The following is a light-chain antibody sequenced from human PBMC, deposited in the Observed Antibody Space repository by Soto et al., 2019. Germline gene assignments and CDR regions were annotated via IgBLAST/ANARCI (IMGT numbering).Light chain of an antibody. Sequence: QSALTQPASVSGSPGQSITISCTGTSSDVGYDNYVSWFQQHPGKAPKLMIYEVSRRPSGVSNRFSGSKSGNTASLTISGLQAEDEADYYCSSYTSSSTLVFGGGTKLTVL. CDR2: EVS. V-gene: IGLV2-14*01. J-gene: IGLJ3*02. CDR1: SSDVGYDNY. CDR3: SSYTSSSTLV.